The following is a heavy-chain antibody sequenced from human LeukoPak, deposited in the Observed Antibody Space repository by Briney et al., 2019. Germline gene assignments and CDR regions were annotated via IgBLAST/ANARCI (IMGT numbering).Heavy chain of an antibody. D-gene: IGHD3-22*01. Sequence: ASVKVSCKASGYTFTSYGISWVRQAPGQGLEWMGIINPSSGSTSYAQKFQGRVTMTRDTSTSTVYMELSSLASEDTAVFYCARGPNYYDSNGYDDAFDIWGQGTMVTVSS. J-gene: IGHJ3*02. CDR1: GYTFTSYG. CDR3: ARGPNYYDSNGYDDAFDI. V-gene: IGHV1-46*01. CDR2: INPSSGST.